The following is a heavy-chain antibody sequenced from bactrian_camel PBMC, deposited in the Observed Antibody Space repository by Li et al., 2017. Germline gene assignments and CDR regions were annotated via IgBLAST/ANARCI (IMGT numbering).Heavy chain of an antibody. CDR2: IDSYGDT. CDR3: AADIPALYMSPSGSKYGGAWCAHLADFGY. V-gene: IGHV3S26*01. J-gene: IGHJ6*01. D-gene: IGHD6*01. CDR1: GFTRGRYC. Sequence: VQLVESGGGSVQAGGSLRLSCAVSGFTRGRYCMAWFRQAPGKEREAVADIDSYGDTTYADSVKGRFTISKDNAKNILYLQMNSLKPEDTAMYYCAADIPALYMSPSGSKYGGAWCAHLADFGYWGQGTQVTVS.